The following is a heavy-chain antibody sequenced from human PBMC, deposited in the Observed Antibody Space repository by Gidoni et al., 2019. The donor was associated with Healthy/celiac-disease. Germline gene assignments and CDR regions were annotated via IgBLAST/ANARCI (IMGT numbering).Heavy chain of an antibody. J-gene: IGHJ4*02. CDR3: ARRSYYYDSSGYYYFDY. D-gene: IGHD3-22*01. V-gene: IGHV4-39*01. CDR1: GGSISSRSYY. Sequence: QLQLQESGPGLVKPSETLSLTCTVSGGSISSRSYYWGWIRQPPGKGLEWIGSIYYSGSTYYNPSLKSRVTISVDTSKNQFSLKLSSVTAADTAVYYCARRSYYYDSSGYYYFDYWGQGTLVTVSS. CDR2: IYYSGST.